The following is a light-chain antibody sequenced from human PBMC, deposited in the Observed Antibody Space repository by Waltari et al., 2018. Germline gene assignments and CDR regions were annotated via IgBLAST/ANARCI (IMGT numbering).Light chain of an antibody. V-gene: IGKV3-15*01. CDR2: GAS. Sequence: EIVMMQSPGTLFASPGERVILSCRASQSVGSNLAWYQQKPGQAHRLLIYGASTRATDVPGTFSGSGSGRVFTLTISSLQSEDFALYYCQQYYNWPRTFGQGTKVEIK. CDR1: QSVGSN. CDR3: QQYYNWPRT. J-gene: IGKJ1*01.